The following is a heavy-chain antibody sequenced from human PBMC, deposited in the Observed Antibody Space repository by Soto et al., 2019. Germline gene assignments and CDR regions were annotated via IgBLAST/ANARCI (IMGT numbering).Heavy chain of an antibody. CDR2: ISWNGATT. Sequence: GGSLRLSCAASGFTFGDYGMHWVRQVPGKGLEWVSFISWNGATTYYAGSVEGRFTVSRDNTKNSLYLQMNSLRIEDTALYYCARDMIRYDNDFHDHRGQGPLVTVSS. CDR3: ARDMIRYDNDFHDH. J-gene: IGHJ4*02. CDR1: GFTFGDYG. D-gene: IGHD3-22*01. V-gene: IGHV3-43*01.